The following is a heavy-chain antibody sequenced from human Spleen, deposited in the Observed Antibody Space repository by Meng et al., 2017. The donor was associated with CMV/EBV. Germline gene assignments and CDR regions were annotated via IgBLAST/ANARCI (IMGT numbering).Heavy chain of an antibody. V-gene: IGHV3-23*01. J-gene: IGHJ3*02. Sequence: GESLKISCAASGFTFSDHYMDWVRQAPGKGLEWVSAISGSGGSTYYADSVKGRFTISRDNSKNTLYLQMNSLRAEDTAVYYCAKDGLADIVVVDAFDIWGQGTMVTVSS. CDR1: GFTFSDHY. CDR2: ISGSGGST. CDR3: AKDGLADIVVVDAFDI. D-gene: IGHD2-2*01.